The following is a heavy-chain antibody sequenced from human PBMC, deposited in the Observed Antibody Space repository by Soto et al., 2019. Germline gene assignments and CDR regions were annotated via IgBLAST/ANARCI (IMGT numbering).Heavy chain of an antibody. D-gene: IGHD2-15*01. CDR1: GVSFSGYY. CDR2: INHSGST. Sequence: SETLSLTCAVYGVSFSGYYWSWIRQPPGKGLEWIGEINHSGSTNYNPSLKSRVTISVDTSKNQFSLKLSSVTAADTAVYYCARDYCSGGSCYSSTLLGYNWFDPWGQGTLVTVTS. V-gene: IGHV4-34*01. CDR3: ARDYCSGGSCYSSTLLGYNWFDP. J-gene: IGHJ5*02.